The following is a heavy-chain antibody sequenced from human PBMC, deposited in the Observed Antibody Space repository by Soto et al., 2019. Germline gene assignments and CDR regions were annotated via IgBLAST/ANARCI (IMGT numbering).Heavy chain of an antibody. D-gene: IGHD2-2*02. J-gene: IGHJ6*02. Sequence: GESLKISCRGSGYSFTTYWINWVRQMPGKGLEWMGNIDPSGSYTNYSPSFQGHVTISADKSISTAYLQWSSLKASDTAMYYCVRYCSRTSCYKYYGMDVWGQGTTVTVSS. CDR1: GYSFTTYW. V-gene: IGHV5-10-1*01. CDR3: VRYCSRTSCYKYYGMDV. CDR2: IDPSGSYT.